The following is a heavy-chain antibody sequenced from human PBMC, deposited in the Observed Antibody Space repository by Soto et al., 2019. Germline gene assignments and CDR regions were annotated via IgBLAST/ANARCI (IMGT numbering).Heavy chain of an antibody. J-gene: IGHJ2*01. D-gene: IGHD6-13*01. V-gene: IGHV3-11*05. CDR1: GFTFSDYY. Sequence: QVQLVESGGGLVKPGGSLRLSCAASGFTFSDYYMSWIRQAPGKGLEWVSYINSSSSYTNYADSVKGRFTISRDNAKNSLYLQMTRLRAEDTAVYDCARIITAAGGRRYFDLWGRGTLVTVSS. CDR3: ARIITAAGGRRYFDL. CDR2: INSSSSYT.